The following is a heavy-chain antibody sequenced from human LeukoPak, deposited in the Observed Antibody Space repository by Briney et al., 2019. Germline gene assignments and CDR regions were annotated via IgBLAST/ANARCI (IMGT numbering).Heavy chain of an antibody. V-gene: IGHV6-1*01. J-gene: IGHJ3*02. Sequence: SQTLSLTCAISGDSVSGNSVAWNWIRQSPSRGLEWLGRTYYRSKWYNDYAVSVKSRITINADTSKNQISLLLNSVAPEGTAVYYCAREARGIAFDIWGQGTMVTVSS. CDR1: GDSVSGNSVA. CDR3: AREARGIAFDI. CDR2: TYYRSKWYN.